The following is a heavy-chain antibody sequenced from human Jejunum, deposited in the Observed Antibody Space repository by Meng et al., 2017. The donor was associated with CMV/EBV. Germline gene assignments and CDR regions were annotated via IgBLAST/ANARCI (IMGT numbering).Heavy chain of an antibody. Sequence: QVQRGGVGGGCVQHGGSLRLSCATSGFIFSDYYMTWIRQAPGKGLESVSYISGTSTYTNYADSVKGRFTISRDNARNSLYLQMNNLSAEDTAIYYCTRDPRLADYWGQGTLVTVSS. CDR3: TRDPRLADY. CDR2: ISGTSTYT. CDR1: GFIFSDYY. V-gene: IGHV3-11*05. D-gene: IGHD6-25*01. J-gene: IGHJ4*02.